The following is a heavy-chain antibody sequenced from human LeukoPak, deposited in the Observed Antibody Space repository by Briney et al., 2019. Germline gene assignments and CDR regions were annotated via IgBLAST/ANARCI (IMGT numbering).Heavy chain of an antibody. CDR2: IKQDGSEK. D-gene: IGHD5-12*01. Sequence: GGSLRLSCAASGSTFSRYWMSWVRQAPGKGLEWVANIKQDGSEKYYVNSVKGRFTISRDNAKNSVYLQMNSLRVEDTAIYYCAREGVDIVTYDYWGQGTLVTVSS. CDR1: GSTFSRYW. V-gene: IGHV3-7*03. J-gene: IGHJ4*02. CDR3: AREGVDIVTYDY.